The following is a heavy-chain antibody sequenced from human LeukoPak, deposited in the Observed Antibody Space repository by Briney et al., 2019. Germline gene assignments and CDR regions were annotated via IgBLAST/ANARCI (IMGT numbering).Heavy chain of an antibody. CDR2: ISSSSSTI. J-gene: IGHJ6*02. CDR1: GFTFSSYS. Sequence: GGSLRLSCAASGFTFSSYSMNWVRQAPGKGLEWVSYISSSSSTIYYADSVKGRFTISRDNAKNSLYLQMNSLRDEDTAVYYCARAVHDFWSGYPYGMDVWGQETTVTVSS. V-gene: IGHV3-48*02. D-gene: IGHD3-3*01. CDR3: ARAVHDFWSGYPYGMDV.